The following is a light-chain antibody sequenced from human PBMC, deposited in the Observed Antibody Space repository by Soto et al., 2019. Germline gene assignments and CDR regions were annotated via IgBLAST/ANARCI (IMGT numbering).Light chain of an antibody. Sequence: QSVVTQEPSLTVSPGGTVSLTCGSSTGAVTTEHFPYWFQQKPGQAPTTLIYDTYNRQYGTPARFSGSLLGGKAALTLSGAQAEDEADYYCLLSYGGPRVFGGGTKLTVL. CDR3: LLSYGGPRV. V-gene: IGLV7-46*01. CDR1: TGAVTTEHF. J-gene: IGLJ3*02. CDR2: DTY.